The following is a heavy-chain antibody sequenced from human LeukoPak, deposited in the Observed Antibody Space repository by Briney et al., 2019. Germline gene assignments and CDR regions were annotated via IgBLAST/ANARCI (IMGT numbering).Heavy chain of an antibody. J-gene: IGHJ5*02. CDR3: ARDLSSGWYGGFDP. Sequence: ASVKVSCKASGYTFTGYYMHWVRQAPGQGLAWMGWINPNSGGTNYAQKFQGRVTMTRDTSISTAYMELSRLRSDDTAVYYCARDLSSGWYGGFDPWGQGTLVTVSS. D-gene: IGHD6-19*01. CDR1: GYTFTGYY. CDR2: INPNSGGT. V-gene: IGHV1-2*02.